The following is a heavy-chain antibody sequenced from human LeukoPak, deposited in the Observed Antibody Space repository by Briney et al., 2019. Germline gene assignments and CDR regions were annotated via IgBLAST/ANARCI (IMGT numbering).Heavy chain of an antibody. D-gene: IGHD3-10*01. Sequence: GSLRLSCAASEFIFSDYAMGWVRQTPGKGLEWVSTIDKTTYPTFYADSVKGRLTISRDTSKSTLYLQMNSLGAEDTAVYYCVKEQGSGSYRTADYWGQGTLVTVSS. CDR3: VKEQGSGSYRTADY. V-gene: IGHV3-23*01. CDR1: EFIFSDYA. CDR2: IDKTTYPT. J-gene: IGHJ4*02.